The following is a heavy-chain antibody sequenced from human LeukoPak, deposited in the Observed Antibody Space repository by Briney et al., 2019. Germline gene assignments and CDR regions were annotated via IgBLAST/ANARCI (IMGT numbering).Heavy chain of an antibody. D-gene: IGHD6-13*01. CDR3: AKDKAGTIVWYGRWAIGLFDY. V-gene: IGHV3-43*02. CDR1: GFNFDAYA. Sequence: GGSLRLSCAASGFNFDAYAMHWVRQAPGKGLQWISLLSADGGSTYYADSVKGRFTISRDNSKNSLYLQMNSLTTEDTAFYYCAKDKAGTIVWYGRWAIGLFDYWGQGTLLTVSS. J-gene: IGHJ4*02. CDR2: LSADGGST.